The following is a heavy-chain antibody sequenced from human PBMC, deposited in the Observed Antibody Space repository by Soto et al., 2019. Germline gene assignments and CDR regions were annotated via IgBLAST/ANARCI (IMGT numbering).Heavy chain of an antibody. J-gene: IGHJ6*02. D-gene: IGHD3-10*01. CDR3: ASGSITMVQYLSGMDV. CDR2: ISAYNGNT. Sequence: RASVKVSCKASGYTFTSYGISWVRQAPGQGLEWMGWISAYNGNTNYAQKLQGRVTMTTDTSTSTAYMELRSLRSDDTAVYYCASGSITMVQYLSGMDVWGQGTRVTVS. CDR1: GYTFTSYG. V-gene: IGHV1-18*01.